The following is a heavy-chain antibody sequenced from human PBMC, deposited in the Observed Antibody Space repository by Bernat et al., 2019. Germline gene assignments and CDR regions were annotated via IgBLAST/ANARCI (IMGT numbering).Heavy chain of an antibody. CDR3: AREGYCSGDRYRPLGC. J-gene: IGHJ4*02. D-gene: IGHD2-15*01. CDR1: GGTFSSYA. CDR2: IIPIFGTA. Sequence: QVQLVQSGAEVKKPGASVKVSCKASGGTFSSYAISWVRQAPGQGLEWMGGIIPIFGTANYAQKFQGRVTITADESTSTAYLELSSLRSEDTAVDYCAREGYCSGDRYRPLGCWGQGTLVTVSS. V-gene: IGHV1-69*01.